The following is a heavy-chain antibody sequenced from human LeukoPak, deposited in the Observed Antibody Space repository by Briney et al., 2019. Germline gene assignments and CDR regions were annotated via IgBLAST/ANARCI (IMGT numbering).Heavy chain of an antibody. CDR1: ESTVSSNY. Sequence: PGGSLRLSCAASESTVSSNYMSWVRQAPGKGLEWVSVIYSGGSTYYADSVKGRFTVSRDNSKNTLYLQMNSLRAEDTAVYYCAGKLRHYYDSSGYWYYFDYWGQGTLVTVSS. V-gene: IGHV3-53*01. D-gene: IGHD3-22*01. J-gene: IGHJ4*02. CDR2: IYSGGST. CDR3: AGKLRHYYDSSGYWYYFDY.